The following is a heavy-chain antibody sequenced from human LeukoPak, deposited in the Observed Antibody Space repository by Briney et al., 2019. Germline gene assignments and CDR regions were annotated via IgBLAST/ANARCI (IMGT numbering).Heavy chain of an antibody. J-gene: IGHJ5*02. CDR1: GGSISSSSYY. CDR2: IYYSGST. Sequence: SETLSLTCTVSGGSISSSSYYWGWIRQPPGEGLEWIGSIYYSGSTYYNPSLKSRVTISVDTSKNQFSLKLSSVTAADTAVYYCAVGYSSGPGPWGQGTLVTVSS. D-gene: IGHD6-19*01. CDR3: AVGYSSGPGP. V-gene: IGHV4-39*01.